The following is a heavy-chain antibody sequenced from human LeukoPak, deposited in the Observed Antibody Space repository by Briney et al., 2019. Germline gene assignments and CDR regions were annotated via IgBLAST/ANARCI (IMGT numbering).Heavy chain of an antibody. D-gene: IGHD6-19*01. CDR3: AKDWGVSGWYNWFDS. J-gene: IGHJ5*01. CDR2: ISHDGNVE. CDR1: GFTINNRG. Sequence: PGTSLRLSCEVSGFTINNRGMHWVRQAPGKGLEWVAMISHDGNVEFYLDSVEGRFTISRDNSKNTLYLQMNSLTTDDTAIYYCAKDWGVSGWYNWFDSWGQGTQVTVSS. V-gene: IGHV3-30*18.